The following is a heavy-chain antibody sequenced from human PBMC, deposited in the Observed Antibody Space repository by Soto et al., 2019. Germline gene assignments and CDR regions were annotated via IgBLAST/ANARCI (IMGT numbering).Heavy chain of an antibody. D-gene: IGHD2-15*01. CDR1: GFTFSDYY. CDR3: ARDCSGGSCYLPDAFDI. J-gene: IGHJ3*02. Sequence: GGSLRLCCAASGFTFSDYYMSWIRQAPGKGLEWVSYISSSGSTIYYADSVKGRFTISRDNAKNSLYLQMNSLRAEDTAVYYCARDCSGGSCYLPDAFDIWGQGTMVTVSS. V-gene: IGHV3-11*01. CDR2: ISSSGSTI.